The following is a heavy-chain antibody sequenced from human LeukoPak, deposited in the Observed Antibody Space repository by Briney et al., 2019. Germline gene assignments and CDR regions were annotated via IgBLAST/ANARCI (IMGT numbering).Heavy chain of an antibody. CDR2: IYYGGST. V-gene: IGHV4-59*01. J-gene: IGHJ3*02. D-gene: IGHD3-10*01. CDR1: VGSISSYY. Sequence: PSETLSLTCTVSVGSISSYYWSWIRQPPGKGLEWIGYIYYGGSTNYNPSLKSRVTISVDTSKNQFSLKLSSVTAADTAVYYCARDPSYYYGSGSYFDAFDIWGQGTMVAVSS. CDR3: ARDPSYYYGSGSYFDAFDI.